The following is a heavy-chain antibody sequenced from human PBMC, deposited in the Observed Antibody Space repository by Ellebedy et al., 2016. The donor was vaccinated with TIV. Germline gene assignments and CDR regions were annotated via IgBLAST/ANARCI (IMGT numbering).Heavy chain of an antibody. CDR2: IDPTTGGT. Sequence: AASVKVSCKASGYTFTGYYIYWLRQAPGQGLEWMGWIDPTTGGTDYARKFQGRVTMTRDTSLSTAYLDLPRLISDDTAIYFCARNTIQAVFDPWGQGTLVTVSS. V-gene: IGHV1-2*02. CDR3: ARNTIQAVFDP. J-gene: IGHJ5*02. D-gene: IGHD3-9*01. CDR1: GYTFTGYY.